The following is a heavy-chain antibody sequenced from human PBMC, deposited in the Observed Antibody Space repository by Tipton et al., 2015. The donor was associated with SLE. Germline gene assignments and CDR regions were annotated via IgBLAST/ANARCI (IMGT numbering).Heavy chain of an antibody. CDR1: GGSISSYY. CDR3: ARDLIAENGFDI. CDR2: IYTSGGT. J-gene: IGHJ3*02. V-gene: IGHV4-4*08. D-gene: IGHD6-13*01. Sequence: TLSLTCTVSGGSISSYYCSWIRQPPGKGLEWIGYIYTSGGTNYNPSLKSRVTISVDTSKNQFSLKLSSVTAADTAVYYCARDLIAENGFDIWGQGTMVTVSS.